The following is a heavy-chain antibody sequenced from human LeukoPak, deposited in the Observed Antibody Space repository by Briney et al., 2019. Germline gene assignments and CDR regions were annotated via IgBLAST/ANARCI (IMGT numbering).Heavy chain of an antibody. D-gene: IGHD3-16*01. V-gene: IGHV4-59*08. Sequence: PSETLSLTCTVSGGSISSYYWSWIRQPPGEGLGWIGYIYYSGSTNYNPSLKSRVTISVDTSKNQFSLKLSSATAANTAVYYCARLTYGSRWFDPWGQGTLVTVSS. CDR1: GGSISSYY. CDR2: IYYSGST. J-gene: IGHJ5*02. CDR3: ARLTYGSRWFDP.